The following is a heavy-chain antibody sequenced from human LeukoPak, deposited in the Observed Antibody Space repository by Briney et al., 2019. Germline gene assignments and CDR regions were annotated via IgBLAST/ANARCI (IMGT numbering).Heavy chain of an antibody. V-gene: IGHV3-33*01. CDR1: GFTFTNYG. J-gene: IGHJ4*02. Sequence: QPGGSLRLSCAASGFTFTNYGMHWVRQAPGKGLEWVAVIWYDGSHKWYADSVKGRFTISRDNSKNTVYLQMNSLRGEDTAVYYCARDLLYYYDSSGLFLWGQGTLVTVSS. CDR2: IWYDGSHK. CDR3: ARDLLYYYDSSGLFL. D-gene: IGHD3-22*01.